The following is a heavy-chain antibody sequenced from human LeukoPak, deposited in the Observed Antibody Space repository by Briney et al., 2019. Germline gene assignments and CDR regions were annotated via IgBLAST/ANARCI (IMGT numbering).Heavy chain of an antibody. J-gene: IGHJ3*02. CDR2: INHSGST. V-gene: IGHV4-34*01. Sequence: SETLSLTCAVYGGSFSGYYWSWLRQPPGKGLEWIGEINHSGSTNYNPSLKSRVTISVDTSKNQFSLKLSSVTAADTAVYYCARVPTQGWRERRGAFDIWGQGTMVTVSS. CDR3: ARVPTQGWRERRGAFDI. CDR1: GGSFSGYY. D-gene: IGHD1-1*01.